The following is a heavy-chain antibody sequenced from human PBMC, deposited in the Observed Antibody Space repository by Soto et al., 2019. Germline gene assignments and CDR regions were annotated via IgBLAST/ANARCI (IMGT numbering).Heavy chain of an antibody. J-gene: IGHJ5*02. CDR3: ARGVGGYSSGWSGWFDP. CDR1: GYTFTGYY. CDR2: INPNSGGT. V-gene: IGHV1-2*04. Sequence: QVQLVQSGAEVKKPGASVKVSCKASGYTFTGYYMHWVRQAPGQGLEWMGWINPNSGGTNYAQKFQGWVTMTRDTSISTAYMELSRLRSDDTAVYYCARGVGGYSSGWSGWFDPWGQGTLVTVSS. D-gene: IGHD6-19*01.